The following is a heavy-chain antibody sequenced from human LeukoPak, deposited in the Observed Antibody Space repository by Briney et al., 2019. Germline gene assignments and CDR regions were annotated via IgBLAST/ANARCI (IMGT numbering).Heavy chain of an antibody. CDR1: GFTFSSYS. Sequence: GGSLRLSCAASGFTFSSYSMNWVRQAPGKGLEWVSSISSSSSYIYYADSVKGRLTISRDNAKNSLYLQMNSLRAEDTAVYYCATVNCGGDCYSPSYFDYWGQGALVTVSS. D-gene: IGHD2-21*02. CDR2: ISSSSSYI. J-gene: IGHJ4*02. CDR3: ATVNCGGDCYSPSYFDY. V-gene: IGHV3-21*01.